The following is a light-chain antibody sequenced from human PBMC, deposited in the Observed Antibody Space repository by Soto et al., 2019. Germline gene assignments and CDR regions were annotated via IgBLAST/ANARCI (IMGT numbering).Light chain of an antibody. CDR2: EVS. CDR3: SSYAGSNNYVL. V-gene: IGLV2-8*01. J-gene: IGLJ2*01. CDR1: SSDVGDYDY. Sequence: QSALTQPPSASGSPGQSVTISCTGTSSDVGDYDYVSWYQQHPGKAPKLMIYEVSKRPSGVPDRVSGSKSGNTASLTVSGLQAEDEAEYYCSSYAGSNNYVLFGGGTKLTVL.